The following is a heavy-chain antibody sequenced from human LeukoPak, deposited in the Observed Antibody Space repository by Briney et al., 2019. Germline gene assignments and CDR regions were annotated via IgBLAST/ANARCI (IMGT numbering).Heavy chain of an antibody. CDR2: MNPNSGNT. D-gene: IGHD3-10*01. Sequence: APVKVSCKASGYTFTSSDINWVRQATGQGLEWMGWMNPNSGNTGYAQKFQGRVTMTRKPSISTAYMELSSLRSEDTAVYYCASGVHVDGSGSYYLDYWGQGTLVTVSS. CDR3: ASGVHVDGSGSYYLDY. V-gene: IGHV1-8*01. CDR1: GYTFTSSD. J-gene: IGHJ4*02.